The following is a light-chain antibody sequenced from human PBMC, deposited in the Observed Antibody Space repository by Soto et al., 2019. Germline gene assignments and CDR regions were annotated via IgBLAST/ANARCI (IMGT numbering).Light chain of an antibody. CDR3: QQYNSYSYT. CDR1: QSISSW. V-gene: IGKV1-5*01. Sequence: DIQMTQSPSTLSASVGDRVTITCRASQSISSWLAWYQQKPGKAPKLLIYDASRLESGVPSRFSGSGSGTEFTLTISSLQPDDFAAYYCQQYNSYSYTCGQGTKLEIK. CDR2: DAS. J-gene: IGKJ2*01.